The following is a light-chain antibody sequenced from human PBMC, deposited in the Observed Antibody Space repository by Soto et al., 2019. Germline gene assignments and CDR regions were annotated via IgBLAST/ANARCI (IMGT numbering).Light chain of an antibody. Sequence: EIVLTQSPATLSLSPGERATLSCRASQVVANSHLAWYQQRPGQAPRLLIHGASNTATDIPGRFSGGGSGTDFTLTINRLEPEDSAVYYCQQYGTSPTFGLGTKVDIK. V-gene: IGKV3-20*01. J-gene: IGKJ1*01. CDR2: GAS. CDR3: QQYGTSPT. CDR1: QVVANSH.